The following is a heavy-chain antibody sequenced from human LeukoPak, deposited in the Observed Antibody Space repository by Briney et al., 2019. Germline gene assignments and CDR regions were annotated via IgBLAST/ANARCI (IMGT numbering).Heavy chain of an antibody. D-gene: IGHD1-26*01. CDR1: AFTFSSYA. CDR3: AKAAIVGAPTGSYMEA. CDR2: TRGSGGST. Sequence: GGSLRLSCAASAFTFSSYAMSWDRQAQGKGLEWESATRGSGGSTYSADAEKGPFTISRDKSKNTLSLQMNRLRAEDTAGYFCAKAAIVGAPTGSYMEAWGKGTPVTVSS. J-gene: IGHJ6*03. V-gene: IGHV3-23*01.